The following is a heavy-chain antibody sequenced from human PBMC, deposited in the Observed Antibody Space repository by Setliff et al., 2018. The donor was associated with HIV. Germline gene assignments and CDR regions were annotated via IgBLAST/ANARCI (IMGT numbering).Heavy chain of an antibody. Sequence: SETLSLTCTASGGSISSGGYYWSWIRQQPGKGLEWIGYIYYSGSTYYNPSLKSRVTISVDTSKNQFSLKLSSVTAADTAVYYCARGLVVVTDSDYDTNYYYYYYMDVWGKGTTVTVSS. D-gene: IGHD5-12*01. CDR1: GGSISSGGYY. V-gene: IGHV4-31*03. J-gene: IGHJ6*03. CDR2: IYYSGST. CDR3: ARGLVVVTDSDYDTNYYYYYYMDV.